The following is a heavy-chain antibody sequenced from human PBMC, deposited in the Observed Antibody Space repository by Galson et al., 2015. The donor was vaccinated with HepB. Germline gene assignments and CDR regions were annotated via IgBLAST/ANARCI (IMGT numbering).Heavy chain of an antibody. CDR1: GFTFSDYY. CDR2: ISSSGSTI. D-gene: IGHD1-1*01. CDR3: ARDKTMEEDYYGMDV. J-gene: IGHJ6*02. Sequence: SLRLSCAASGFTFSDYYMSWIRQAPGKGLEWVSYISSSGSTIYYADSVKGRFTISRDNAKNSLYLQMNSLRAEDTAVYYCARDKTMEEDYYGMDVWGQGTTVTVSS. V-gene: IGHV3-11*01.